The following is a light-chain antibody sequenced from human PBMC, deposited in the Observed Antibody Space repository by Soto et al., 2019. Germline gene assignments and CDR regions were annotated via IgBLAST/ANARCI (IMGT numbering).Light chain of an antibody. Sequence: EIVLTQSPGTLPLSPGERATLSCRASLSVASNYLAWYQQKPGQAPRLLIYAASGRATGIPDRFSGSGSGTDFTLTITRLEPEDFAVYYCQQYGSAPWTFSQGTKVEIK. CDR1: LSVASNY. CDR3: QQYGSAPWT. J-gene: IGKJ1*01. V-gene: IGKV3-20*01. CDR2: AAS.